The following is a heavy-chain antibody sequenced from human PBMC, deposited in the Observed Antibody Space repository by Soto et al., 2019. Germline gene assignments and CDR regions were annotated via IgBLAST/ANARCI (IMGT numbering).Heavy chain of an antibody. J-gene: IGHJ4*01. D-gene: IGHD6-19*01. CDR2: ISAYNGNT. Sequence: ASVKVSCKASGYTFTSYGISWVRQAPGQGLEWMGWISAYNGNTNYAQKLQGRVTMTTDTSTSTAYMELRSLRSDDTAVYYCARVGRPGSSGWWYGYWGHGTLVTVSS. CDR3: ARVGRPGSSGWWYGY. V-gene: IGHV1-18*01. CDR1: GYTFTSYG.